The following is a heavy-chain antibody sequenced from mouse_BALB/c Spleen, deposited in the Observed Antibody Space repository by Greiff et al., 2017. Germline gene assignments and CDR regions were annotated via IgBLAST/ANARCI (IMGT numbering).Heavy chain of an antibody. Sequence: EVHLLESGGGLVKPGGSLKLSCAASGFTFSSYAMSWVRQTPEKRLEWVASISSGGSTYYPDSVKGRFTISRDNARNILYLQMSSLRSEDTAMYYCARGGYGYDYWGQGTTLTVSS. CDR3: ARGGYGYDY. D-gene: IGHD2-2*01. CDR2: ISSGGST. CDR1: GFTFSSYA. V-gene: IGHV5-6-5*01. J-gene: IGHJ2*01.